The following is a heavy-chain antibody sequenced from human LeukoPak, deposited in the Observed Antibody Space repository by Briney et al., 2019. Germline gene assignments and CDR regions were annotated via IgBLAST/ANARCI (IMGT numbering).Heavy chain of an antibody. CDR1: GFIFSSHG. Sequence: PGGSLRLSCAASGFIFSSHGMNWVRQAPGKGLEWVSGISPSGDITYYADSVKGRFTISRDNAKNSLYLQMNSLRAEDTALYYCARVSDISVAAYFDYWGQGTLVTVSS. CDR2: ISPSGDIT. CDR3: ARVSDISVAAYFDY. V-gene: IGHV3-23*01. J-gene: IGHJ4*02. D-gene: IGHD6-19*01.